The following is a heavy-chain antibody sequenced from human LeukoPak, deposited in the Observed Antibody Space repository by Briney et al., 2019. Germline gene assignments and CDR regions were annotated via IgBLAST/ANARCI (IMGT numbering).Heavy chain of an antibody. Sequence: ASVKVSCKASGYIFTDYYMHWVRQAPGQGLEWMGIINPSGGSTSYAQRFQGRVTMTRDTSTSTVYMELSSLRSEDTAVYYCARAVDTAKADWGQGTLVTVSS. D-gene: IGHD5-18*01. J-gene: IGHJ4*02. V-gene: IGHV1-46*01. CDR1: GYIFTDYY. CDR2: INPSGGST. CDR3: ARAVDTAKAD.